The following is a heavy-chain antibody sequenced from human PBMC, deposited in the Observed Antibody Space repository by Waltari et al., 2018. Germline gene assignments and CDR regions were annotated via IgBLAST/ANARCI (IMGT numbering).Heavy chain of an antibody. D-gene: IGHD7-27*01. CDR2: VNPAGSAT. J-gene: IGHJ4*02. CDR3: TRDNWGTSDY. Sequence: EVQLVESGGGLVQPGGSLRLSCAASGFSFSGFWMHWVRQAPGKGLEWVSRVNPAGSATTSADSVRGRFTISRDNAQNTLHLQMNSLRVEDTAMYYCTRDNWGTSDYWGQGTLVTVSS. CDR1: GFSFSGFW. V-gene: IGHV3-74*01.